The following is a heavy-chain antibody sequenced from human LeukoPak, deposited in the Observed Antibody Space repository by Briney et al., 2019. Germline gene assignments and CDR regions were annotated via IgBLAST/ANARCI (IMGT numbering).Heavy chain of an antibody. V-gene: IGHV4-59*12. D-gene: IGHD6-13*01. CDR3: ARAVLEQQLYWFDP. Sequence: SETLSLTCTVSGGSISSYYWSWIRQPPGKGLEWIGYIYYSGSTSYNPSLKSRVTISVDTSKNQFSLQLDSVTPEDTAVYYCARAVLEQQLYWFDPWGQGTLVTVSS. CDR1: GGSISSYY. CDR2: IYYSGST. J-gene: IGHJ5*02.